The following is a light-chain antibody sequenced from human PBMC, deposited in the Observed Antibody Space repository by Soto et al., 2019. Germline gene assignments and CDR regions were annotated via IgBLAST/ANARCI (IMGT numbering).Light chain of an antibody. CDR2: EVN. J-gene: IGLJ2*01. CDR3: SSYAGSNTVV. CDR1: SSDVGGYNY. V-gene: IGLV2-8*01. Sequence: QSALTQPPSASGSLGQSVTISCTGTSSDVGGYNYVSWYQQHPGKAPKLMIYEVNKRPSGVPDRFSGSKSGNTASLTVSGLQAEDEADYYCSSYAGSNTVVFGGGTQLTVL.